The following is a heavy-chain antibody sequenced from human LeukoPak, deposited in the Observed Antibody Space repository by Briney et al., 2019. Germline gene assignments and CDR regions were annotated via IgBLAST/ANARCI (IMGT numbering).Heavy chain of an antibody. CDR1: GYSLGNGYY. Sequence: SETLSLTCAVSGYSLGNGYYWAWIRLPPGKGLEWIATIFHSGTTYYNPSLKSRVTISVDTSENQFSLRLSSVTAADTAVYFCAREDRVAVLFGYWGQGTLVTVSS. D-gene: IGHD6-19*01. V-gene: IGHV4-38-2*02. CDR2: IFHSGTT. CDR3: AREDRVAVLFGY. J-gene: IGHJ4*02.